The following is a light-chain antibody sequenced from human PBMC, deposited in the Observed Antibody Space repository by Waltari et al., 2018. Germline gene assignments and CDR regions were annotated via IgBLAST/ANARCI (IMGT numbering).Light chain of an antibody. CDR3: QQYFDTPS. CDR2: WAS. V-gene: IGKV4-1*01. Sequence: DIVMTQSPDSLAVSLGERATIKCKSGQSLLYRANNKNYLAWYQQKPGQPPKRLIYWASTRDSGVPDRFRGRGSGADFTLTISSLQAADVAVYYCQQYFDTPSFGPGTKVEIK. J-gene: IGKJ3*01. CDR1: QSLLYRANNKNY.